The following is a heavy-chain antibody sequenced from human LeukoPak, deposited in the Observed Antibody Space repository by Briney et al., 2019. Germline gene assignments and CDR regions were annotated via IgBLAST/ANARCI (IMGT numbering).Heavy chain of an antibody. CDR1: GYTFTTYG. D-gene: IGHD6-19*01. CDR3: ARDLGSGPNWFDP. V-gene: IGHV1-18*01. Sequence: GASVKVSCKASGYTFTTYGISWVRQAPGQGLEWMGWINTYNGNTNYAQKLQGRVTMTTNPSTSTASMELRSLRSDDTAVYYCARDLGSGPNWFDPWGQGTLVTVSS. CDR2: INTYNGNT. J-gene: IGHJ5*02.